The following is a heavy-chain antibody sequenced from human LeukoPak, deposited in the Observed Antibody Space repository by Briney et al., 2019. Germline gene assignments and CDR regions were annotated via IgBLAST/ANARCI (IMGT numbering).Heavy chain of an antibody. D-gene: IGHD3-10*01. CDR3: AKDPRYYGSGSYYY. Sequence: FIRYDVSNKYYADSVKGRFTISRDNSKNTLYLQMNSLRAEDTAVYYCAKDPRYYGSGSYYYWGQGTLVTVSS. J-gene: IGHJ4*02. V-gene: IGHV3-30*02. CDR2: IRYDVSNK.